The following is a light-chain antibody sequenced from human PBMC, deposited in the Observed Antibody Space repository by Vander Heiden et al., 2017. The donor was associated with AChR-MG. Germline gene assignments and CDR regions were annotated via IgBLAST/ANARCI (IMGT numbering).Light chain of an antibody. Sequence: SYVLTPAPLVSVAPGQPARIHCGGNNIGSNHVHWYQQKPGQAPVLVVYYSSRRPSGIPERFSGSNSGNTATLTITRVQAEDEADYYCHAWDSSSAHLVFGTGTKVTVL. CDR1: NIGSNH. V-gene: IGLV3-21*02. J-gene: IGLJ1*01. CDR2: YSS. CDR3: HAWDSSSAHLV.